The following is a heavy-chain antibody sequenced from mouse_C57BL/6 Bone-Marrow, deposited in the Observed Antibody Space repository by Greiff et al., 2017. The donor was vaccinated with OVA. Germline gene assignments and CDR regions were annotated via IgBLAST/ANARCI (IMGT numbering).Heavy chain of an antibody. D-gene: IGHD1-1*01. V-gene: IGHV7-3*01. CDR1: GFTFTDYY. CDR3: ARPYYYGSSSLFAY. J-gene: IGHJ3*01. Sequence: EVKLVESGGGLVQPGGSLSLSCAASGFTFTDYYMSWVRQPPGKALEWLGFIRNKANGYTTEYSASVKGRFTISRDNSQSILNLQMNALRAEDSATYYCARPYYYGSSSLFAYWGQGTLVTVSA. CDR2: IRNKANGYTT.